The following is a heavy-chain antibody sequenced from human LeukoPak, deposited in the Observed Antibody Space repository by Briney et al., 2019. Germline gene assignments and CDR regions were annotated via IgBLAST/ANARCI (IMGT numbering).Heavy chain of an antibody. CDR3: ARRRGIAVAVYYFDY. D-gene: IGHD6-19*01. V-gene: IGHV4-39*01. CDR1: GGSISSSSYY. CDR2: IYYSGST. J-gene: IGHJ4*02. Sequence: PSETLSLTCTVSGGSISSSSYYWGWIRQPPGKGLEWIGSIYYSGSTYYNPSLKSRVTISVDTSKNQFSLKLSSVPAADTAVYYCARRRGIAVAVYYFDYWGQGTLVTVSS.